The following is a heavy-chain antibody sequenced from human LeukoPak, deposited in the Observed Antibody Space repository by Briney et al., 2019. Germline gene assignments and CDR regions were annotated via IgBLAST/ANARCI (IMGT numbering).Heavy chain of an antibody. CDR3: AREISRFGI. D-gene: IGHD3-16*01. CDR1: GFTVSSNY. J-gene: IGHJ4*02. V-gene: IGHV3-66*01. Sequence: GGSLRLSCAASGFTVSSNYMSWLRQAPGKGLEWVSSIYIGGSTYYADSVKGRFTISRDNPNNTLYLQMHSLRAEDTAVYYCAREISRFGIWGQGTLVTVSS. CDR2: IYIGGST.